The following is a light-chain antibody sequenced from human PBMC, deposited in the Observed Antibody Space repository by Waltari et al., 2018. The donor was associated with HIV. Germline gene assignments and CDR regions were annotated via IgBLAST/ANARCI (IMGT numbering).Light chain of an antibody. CDR1: SSDVGGYNF. Sequence: QSALTQPASVSGSPGQALTISCTGTSSDVGGYNFFSWYQQHPGKAPKLMIYEGSKRPSGVSNRFSGSKSGNTASLTISGLQAEDEADYYCCSYTSSNTYVFGTGTEVSVL. CDR3: CSYTSSNTYV. V-gene: IGLV2-23*01. J-gene: IGLJ1*01. CDR2: EGS.